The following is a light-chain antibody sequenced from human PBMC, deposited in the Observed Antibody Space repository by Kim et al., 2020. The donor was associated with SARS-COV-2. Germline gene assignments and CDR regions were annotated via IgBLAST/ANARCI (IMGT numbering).Light chain of an antibody. J-gene: IGKJ1*01. Sequence: DIQMTQSPSSLSASVGDRVTITCRASETISTYLNWYQQKPGKAPILLIYIASILQSGVPSRFSGSGSVTEFTLTINNLQPEDLATYYCQQSYNATWTLGQGTKVDIK. CDR3: QQSYNATWT. CDR1: ETISTY. CDR2: IAS. V-gene: IGKV1-39*01.